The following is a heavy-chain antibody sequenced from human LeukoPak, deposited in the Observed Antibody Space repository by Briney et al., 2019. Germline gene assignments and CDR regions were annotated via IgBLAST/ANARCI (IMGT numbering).Heavy chain of an antibody. D-gene: IGHD3-9*01. J-gene: IGHJ4*02. V-gene: IGHV3-11*06. Sequence: GGSLRLSCAASGFTLSDYYMSWVRQAPGKGLEWVSSISSSSSYIYYADSVKGRFTISRDNAKNSLYLQMNSLRAEDTAVYYCARDQSTDILTGYYMVLWGQGTLVTVSS. CDR1: GFTLSDYY. CDR2: ISSSSSYI. CDR3: ARDQSTDILTGYYMVL.